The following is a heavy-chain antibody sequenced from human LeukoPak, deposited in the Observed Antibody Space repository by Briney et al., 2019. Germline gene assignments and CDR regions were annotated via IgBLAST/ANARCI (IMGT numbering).Heavy chain of an antibody. CDR1: GFTFSSYA. D-gene: IGHD3-16*02. V-gene: IGHV3-30-3*01. CDR3: ARDGIGRVGGLSL. Sequence: PGGSLRLSCAASGFTFSSYAMHWVRQAPGKGLEWVAVISYDGSNKYYADSVKGRFTISRDNSKNTLYLQMNSLRAEDTAVYYCARDGIGRVGGLSLWGQGTLVTVSS. CDR2: ISYDGSNK. J-gene: IGHJ4*02.